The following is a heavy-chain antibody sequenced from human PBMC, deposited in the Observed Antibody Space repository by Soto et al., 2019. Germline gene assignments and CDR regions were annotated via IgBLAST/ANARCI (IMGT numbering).Heavy chain of an antibody. D-gene: IGHD3-10*01. CDR3: ARDGYYGSGAGVYYYYYMDV. CDR2: IYYSGST. CDR1: GGSISSGGYY. J-gene: IGHJ6*03. Sequence: QVQLQESGPGLVKPSQTLSLTCTVSGGSISSGGYYWSWIRQHPGKGLEWIGYIYYSGSTYYNPSLKSRVTLSVDTSKNQFSLKLSSVTAADTAVYYCARDGYYGSGAGVYYYYYMDVWGKGTTVTVSS. V-gene: IGHV4-31*03.